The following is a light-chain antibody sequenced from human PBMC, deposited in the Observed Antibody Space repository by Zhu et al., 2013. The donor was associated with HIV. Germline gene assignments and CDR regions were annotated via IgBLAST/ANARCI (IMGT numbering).Light chain of an antibody. J-gene: IGKJ3*01. CDR1: QSVSSN. Sequence: EIVMTQSPATLSVSPGERVTLSCRASQSVSSNLAWYQQKPGQSPRLLIYGASSRATGIPDRFSGSGSGTDFTLTISSLEPEDFAVYYCQQRSNWLFTFGPGTKVDIK. V-gene: IGKV3-11*01. CDR3: QQRSNWLFT. CDR2: GAS.